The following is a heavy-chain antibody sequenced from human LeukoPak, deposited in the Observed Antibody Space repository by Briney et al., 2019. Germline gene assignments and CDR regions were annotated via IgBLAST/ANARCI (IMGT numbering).Heavy chain of an antibody. CDR2: IYTSGST. CDR3: ARVRLGGQWLDHFDY. Sequence: SETLSLTCTVSGGSISSYYWSWIRQPAGKGLEWIGRIYTSGSTNYNPSLKSRVTMSVDASKNQFSLKLSSVTAADTAVYYCARVRLGGQWLDHFDYWGQGTLVTVSS. CDR1: GGSISSYY. D-gene: IGHD6-19*01. J-gene: IGHJ4*02. V-gene: IGHV4-4*07.